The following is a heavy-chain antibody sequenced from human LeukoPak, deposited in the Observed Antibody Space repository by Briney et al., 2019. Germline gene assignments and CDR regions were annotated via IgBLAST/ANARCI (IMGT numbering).Heavy chain of an antibody. CDR3: ARVSDSYYYGMDV. V-gene: IGHV1-2*02. CDR2: INPNSGGT. CDR1: GYTFTGYY. J-gene: IGHJ6*02. D-gene: IGHD3-22*01. Sequence: ASVKVSCKASGYTFTGYYMHWVRQAPGQGLEWMGWINPNSGGTNYAQKFQGRVTMTRDTSISTAYMELSRLRSDDTAVYYCARVSDSYYYGMDVWGQGTTVTVSS.